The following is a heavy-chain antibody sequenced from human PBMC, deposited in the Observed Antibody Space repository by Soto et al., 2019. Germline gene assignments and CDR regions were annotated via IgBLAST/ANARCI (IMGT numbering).Heavy chain of an antibody. Sequence: EVQLVESGGGLVQPGGSLRLSCAASGFTFSSYWMSWVRQAPGKGLEWVAHTRQDGGQEYYVDSVKGRFTISRDNAKNSLYLQMNSLRVEDTAVYYCARYPNPTVAGLPFDLWSQGTLVTVSS. CDR2: TRQDGGQE. J-gene: IGHJ4*02. D-gene: IGHD6-19*01. CDR1: GFTFSSYW. CDR3: ARYPNPTVAGLPFDL. V-gene: IGHV3-7*03.